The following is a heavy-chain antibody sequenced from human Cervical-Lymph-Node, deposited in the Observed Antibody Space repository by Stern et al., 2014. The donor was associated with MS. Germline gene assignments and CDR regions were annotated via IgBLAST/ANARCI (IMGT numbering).Heavy chain of an antibody. Sequence: VHLVESGGGVVQSGRSLRLSCATSGFTFGRHSMHWVRQAPGKGLEWVAIISYDGSSQHYADSVKGRFTISRSNSNNTLFLQMNSLRVEDTAIYYCARPAAARYFDYWGQGSQVTVSS. V-gene: IGHV3-30-3*01. CDR3: ARPAAARYFDY. CDR1: GFTFGRHS. D-gene: IGHD6-25*01. CDR2: ISYDGSSQ. J-gene: IGHJ4*02.